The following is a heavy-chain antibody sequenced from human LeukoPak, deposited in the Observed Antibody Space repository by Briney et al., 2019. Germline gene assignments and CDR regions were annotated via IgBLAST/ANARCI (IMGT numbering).Heavy chain of an antibody. V-gene: IGHV3-74*01. CDR2: INSDGSST. CDR3: ARDLDYYATDY. D-gene: IGHD3/OR15-3a*01. Sequence: QTGGSLRLSCAASGFTFSSYWMHWVRQAPGKGLVWVSRINSDGSSTNYADSVKGRFTISRDNAKDSLYLQMNSLRADDTAVYYCARDLDYYATDYWGQGTLVTVPS. CDR1: GFTFSSYW. J-gene: IGHJ4*02.